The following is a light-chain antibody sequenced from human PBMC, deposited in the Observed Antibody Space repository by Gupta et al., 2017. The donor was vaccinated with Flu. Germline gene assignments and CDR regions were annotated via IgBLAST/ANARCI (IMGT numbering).Light chain of an antibody. V-gene: IGLV3-21*02. CDR2: DDS. CDR3: QVCDSSTDHVV. J-gene: IGLJ2*01. Sequence: SFVLTQPPSVSVAPGQAAGIPCGGNKIESKSVHWYQQKPGQVPILVVCDDSDRPSGIPERFSGSNSGNTATLTISRVEAGDEADYYCQVCDSSTDHVVFGGGTKLTAL. CDR1: KIESKS.